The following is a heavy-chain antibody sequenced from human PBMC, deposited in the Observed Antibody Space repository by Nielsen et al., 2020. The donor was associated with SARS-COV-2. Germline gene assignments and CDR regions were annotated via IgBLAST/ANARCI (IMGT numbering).Heavy chain of an antibody. CDR2: FSWNSGSI. V-gene: IGHV3-9*01. D-gene: IGHD1-14*01. J-gene: IGHJ4*02. CDR1: GFTFDDYS. Sequence: GGSLRLSCAASGFTFDDYSMHWVRHAPGKGLEWVSCFSWNSGSIAYADSVKGRFTISRDNAKNSLHLQMNSLRAEDTAFYYCARGRRVGTTLFEYWGQGTLVTVSS. CDR3: ARGRRVGTTLFEY.